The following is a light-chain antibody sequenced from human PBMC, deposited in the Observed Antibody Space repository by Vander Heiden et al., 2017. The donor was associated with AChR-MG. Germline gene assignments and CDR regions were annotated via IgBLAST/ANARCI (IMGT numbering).Light chain of an antibody. CDR3: QSYDSEDV. V-gene: IGLV1-40*01. CDR2: GNS. Sequence: QSVLTQPPSVSGAPGQRVTISCTGSSSNIGAGYDVHWYQQLPGTAPKLLIYGNSNRPSGVPDRFSGSKSGNSASLAITGLQAEDESDYYCQSYDSEDVFGTGTKVTV. J-gene: IGLJ1*01. CDR1: SSNIGAGYD.